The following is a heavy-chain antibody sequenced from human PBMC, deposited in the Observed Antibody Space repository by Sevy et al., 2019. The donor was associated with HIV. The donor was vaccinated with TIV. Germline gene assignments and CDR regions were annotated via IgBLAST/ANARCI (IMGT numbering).Heavy chain of an antibody. D-gene: IGHD3-16*01. CDR1: GGSISSYY. CDR2: IFYTGST. J-gene: IGHJ6*02. V-gene: IGHV4-59*01. CDR3: ASLALFGGNYYYGMDV. Sequence: SEILSLTCTVSGGSISSYYWSWIRQAPGKGLEWIGYIFYTGSTNYNPSLKSRLTISIDTSKNQYSLEVNSVTAADTAVYIYASLALFGGNYYYGMDVWGHGTTVTVSS.